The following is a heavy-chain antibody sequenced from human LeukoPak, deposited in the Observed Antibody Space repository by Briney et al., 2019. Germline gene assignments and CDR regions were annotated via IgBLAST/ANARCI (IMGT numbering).Heavy chain of an antibody. Sequence: GGSLRLSCAASGFSFSSYSMNWVRQAPGKGLEWVSSISGGSSYIYYADSVKGRFTISRDNAKNSLFLQMNSLRAEDTAVYYCSRVDENGYNFAWGQGTLVTVSS. CDR2: ISGGSSYI. CDR1: GFSFSSYS. V-gene: IGHV3-21*01. J-gene: IGHJ5*02. CDR3: SRVDENGYNFA. D-gene: IGHD5-24*01.